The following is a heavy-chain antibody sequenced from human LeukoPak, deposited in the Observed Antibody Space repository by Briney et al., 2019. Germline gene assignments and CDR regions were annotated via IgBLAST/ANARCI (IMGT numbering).Heavy chain of an antibody. CDR3: AKTYYYDPFDY. CDR2: IYYSGNT. J-gene: IGHJ4*02. D-gene: IGHD3-22*01. V-gene: IGHV4-39*01. Sequence: PSETLSLTCTVSGGSISNSGYYWGWIRQPPGKGLEWIGNIYYSGNTYYNPSLKSRVTMSVDTSKNQSSLKLSSVTAADTAAYYCAKTYYYDPFDYWGQGTLVTVSS. CDR1: GGSISNSGYY.